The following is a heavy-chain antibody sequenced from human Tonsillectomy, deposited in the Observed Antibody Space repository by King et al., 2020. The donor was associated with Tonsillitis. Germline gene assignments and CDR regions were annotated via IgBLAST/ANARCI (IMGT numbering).Heavy chain of an antibody. J-gene: IGHJ4*02. CDR3: ARGDGIDSWRFFDN. Sequence: VQLVESGAEVKKPGASVKVSCKASGYPFTGYFMHWVRQSPGQGLEWMGWINLNSGDTKFPQDVPGRVTMTRYTSITTAFLEVRGLSSGDTAVYYCARGDGIDSWRFFDNWGQGTLVTVSS. V-gene: IGHV1-2*02. CDR1: GYPFTGYF. CDR2: INLNSGDT. D-gene: IGHD6-13*01.